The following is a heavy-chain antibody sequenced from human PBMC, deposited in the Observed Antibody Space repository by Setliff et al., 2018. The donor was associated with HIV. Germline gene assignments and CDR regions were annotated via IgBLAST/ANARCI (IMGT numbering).Heavy chain of an antibody. CDR1: GFTFSNYV. V-gene: IGHV3-33*01. D-gene: IGHD1-1*01. CDR2: IWYDGSNK. Sequence: PGGSLRLSCAASGFTFSNYVMYWVRQAPGKGLEWVAVIWYDGSNKYYADSVKGRFTISRDNSKNTLYLQMNSLRAEDTAVYYCAFGTTGTTGGDYWGQGTLVTVSS. CDR3: AFGTTGTTGGDY. J-gene: IGHJ4*02.